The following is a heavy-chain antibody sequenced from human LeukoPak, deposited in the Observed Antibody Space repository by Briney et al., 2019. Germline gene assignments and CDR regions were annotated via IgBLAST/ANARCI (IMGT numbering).Heavy chain of an antibody. CDR1: GFTFSSYA. D-gene: IGHD5-24*01. J-gene: IGHJ4*02. Sequence: GGSLRLSCAASGFTFSSYAMSWVRQAPGKGLEWVSAISGSGGSTYYADSVKGRFTISRDNSKNTLYLQMNSLRAEDTAVYYCAKGFDKQMAYPDCFDYWGQGTLVTVSS. CDR3: AKGFDKQMAYPDCFDY. CDR2: ISGSGGST. V-gene: IGHV3-23*01.